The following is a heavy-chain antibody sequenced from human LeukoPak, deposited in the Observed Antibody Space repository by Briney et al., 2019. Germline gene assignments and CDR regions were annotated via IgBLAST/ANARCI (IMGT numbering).Heavy chain of an antibody. CDR2: IIPIFGTA. D-gene: IGHD5-12*01. CDR3: ARWGGYDFGPYYYYYMDV. CDR1: GYTFTSYD. Sequence: GASVKVSCKASGYTFTSYDINWVRQAPGQGLEWMGWIIPIFGTANYAQKFQGRVTITADKSTSTAYMELSSLRSEDTAVYYCARWGGYDFGPYYYYYMDVWGKGTTVTVSS. J-gene: IGHJ6*03. V-gene: IGHV1-69*06.